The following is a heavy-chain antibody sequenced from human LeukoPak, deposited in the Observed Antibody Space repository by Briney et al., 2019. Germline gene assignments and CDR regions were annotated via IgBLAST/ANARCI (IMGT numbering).Heavy chain of an antibody. J-gene: IGHJ4*02. V-gene: IGHV3-30*04. CDR3: ARDSFPYYDILTGYSY. CDR1: GFTFSSYA. D-gene: IGHD3-9*01. CDR2: ISYDGSNK. Sequence: GGSLRLSCAASGFTFSSYAMHWVRQAPGKGLEWVAVISYDGSNKYYADSVKGRFTISRDNSKNTLYLQMNSLRAEDTAVYYCARDSFPYYDILTGYSYWGQGTLVTVSS.